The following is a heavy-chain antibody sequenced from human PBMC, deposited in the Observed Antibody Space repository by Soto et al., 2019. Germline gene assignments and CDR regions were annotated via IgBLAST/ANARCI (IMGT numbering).Heavy chain of an antibody. CDR1: GFTFSSYD. V-gene: IGHV3-13*05. D-gene: IGHD3-10*01. CDR2: IGTAGDP. CDR3: ARVRILSGLFRSFDY. Sequence: GGSLRPSCAASGFTFSSYDMHWVRQATGKGLEWGSAIGTAGDPYYPGSVKGRFTISRKNAKNSLYLQMTSLRASDTAMYYCARVRILSGLFRSFDYWGQGTQVTVSS. J-gene: IGHJ4*02.